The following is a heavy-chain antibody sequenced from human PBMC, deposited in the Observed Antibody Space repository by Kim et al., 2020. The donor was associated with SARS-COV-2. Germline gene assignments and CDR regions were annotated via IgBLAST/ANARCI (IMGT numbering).Heavy chain of an antibody. CDR1: GFTFSSYS. CDR2: ISSSSSYI. V-gene: IGHV3-21*01. CDR3: ASLVAVGYCSSTSCYGGMVFELPVGPDYGMDV. D-gene: IGHD2-2*01. Sequence: GGSLRLSCAASGFTFSSYSMNWVRQAPGKGLEWVSSISSSSSYIYYADSVKGRFTISRDNAKNSLYLQMNSLRAEDTAVYYCASLVAVGYCSSTSCYGGMVFELPVGPDYGMDVWGQGTTVTVSS. J-gene: IGHJ6*02.